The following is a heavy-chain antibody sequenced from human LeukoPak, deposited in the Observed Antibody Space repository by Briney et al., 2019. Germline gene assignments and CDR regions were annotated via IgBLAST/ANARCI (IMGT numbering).Heavy chain of an antibody. CDR1: GYTFTGYY. J-gene: IGHJ5*02. CDR3: ARDRITMVRGVIINWFDP. D-gene: IGHD3-10*01. CDR2: INPNSGGT. V-gene: IGHV1-2*02. Sequence: ASVKVSCKASGYTFTGYYMHWVRQAPGQGLEWMGWINPNSGGTNYAQKFQGRVTVTRDTSISTAYMELSRLRSDDTAVYYCARDRITMVRGVIINWFDPWGQGTLVTVSS.